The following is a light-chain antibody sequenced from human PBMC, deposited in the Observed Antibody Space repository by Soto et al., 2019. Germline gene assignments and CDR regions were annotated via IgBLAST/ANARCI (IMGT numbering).Light chain of an antibody. CDR2: LGS. Sequence: DIVMTQSPLSLPVTPGEPASISCRSSQSLLHSNGYNYLDWYLQKPGQSRQLLIYLGSNRASGVPDRFSGSGSGTDFTLKISRVEAEDVGVYYCMQALQSPMYTFGQGTKLEIK. CDR3: MQALQSPMYT. J-gene: IGKJ2*01. V-gene: IGKV2-28*01. CDR1: QSLLHSNGYNY.